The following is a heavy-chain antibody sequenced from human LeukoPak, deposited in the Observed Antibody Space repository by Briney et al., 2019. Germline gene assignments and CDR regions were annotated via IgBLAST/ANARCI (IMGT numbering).Heavy chain of an antibody. V-gene: IGHV3-7*01. CDR3: AAWYSETTQEHNS. D-gene: IGHD2-21*01. CDR1: GFTFSSYS. CDR2: IKQDGSEK. Sequence: GGSLRLSCAASGFTFSSYSMNWVRQAPGKGLEWVANIKQDGSEKYYVDSVKGRFTVSRDNAKASLFLQMNNLRAEDTALYYCAAWYSETTQEHNSWGQGTLVTVSS. J-gene: IGHJ4*02.